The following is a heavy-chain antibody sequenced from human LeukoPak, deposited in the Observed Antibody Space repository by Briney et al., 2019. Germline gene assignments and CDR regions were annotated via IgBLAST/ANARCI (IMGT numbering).Heavy chain of an antibody. D-gene: IGHD4-17*01. CDR1: GGSFSGYY. J-gene: IGHJ4*02. Sequence: SETLSLTCAVYGGSFSGYYWSWIRQPPGKGLEWIGEINHSGSTNYNPSLKSRVTISVDTSKNQFSLKLSSVTAADTAVYYCAINLRDFDYWGQGTLVTVSS. CDR3: AINLRDFDY. CDR2: INHSGST. V-gene: IGHV4-34*01.